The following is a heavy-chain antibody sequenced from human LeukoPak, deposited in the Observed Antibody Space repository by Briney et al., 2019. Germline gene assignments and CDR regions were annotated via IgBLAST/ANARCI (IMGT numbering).Heavy chain of an antibody. D-gene: IGHD3-3*01. CDR1: GFTFSSYG. CDR2: IRYDGSNK. V-gene: IGHV3-30*02. CDR3: AKEQYYDFWSGYSDAFDI. Sequence: GGSLRLSCAASGFTFSSYGMHWVRQAPGKGLEWVAFIRYDGSNKYYADSVKGRFTISRDNSKNTLYLQMNSLRAEDTAVYYCAKEQYYDFWSGYSDAFDIWGQGTMVTASS. J-gene: IGHJ3*02.